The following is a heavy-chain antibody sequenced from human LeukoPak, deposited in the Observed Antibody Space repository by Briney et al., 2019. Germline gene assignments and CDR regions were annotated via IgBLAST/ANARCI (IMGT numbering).Heavy chain of an antibody. D-gene: IGHD3-10*01. CDR1: GGSISSGSYY. V-gene: IGHV4-61*02. CDR2: IYTSGST. J-gene: IGHJ4*02. Sequence: SETLSLTCTVSGGSISSGSYYWSWIRQPAGKGLEWIGRIYTSGSTNYNPSLKNRVTISVDTSKKQFSLKLSSVTAADTAVYYCARRRWGYGSGSYDYWGQGTLVTVSS. CDR3: ARRRWGYGSGSYDY.